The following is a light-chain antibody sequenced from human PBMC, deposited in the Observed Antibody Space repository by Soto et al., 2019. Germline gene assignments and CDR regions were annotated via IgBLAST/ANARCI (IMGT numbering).Light chain of an antibody. CDR3: AAWDDSLSGWV. V-gene: IGLV1-47*02. CDR2: SNN. CDR1: SSNIGSNY. Sequence: VVPQPPSASGTPGQRVTISCSGSSSNIGSNYVYWYQQLPGTAPKVLIYSNNQRPSGVPDRFSGSKSDTSASLAISGLRSEDEADYYCAAWDDSLSGWVFGGGTKVTVL. J-gene: IGLJ3*02.